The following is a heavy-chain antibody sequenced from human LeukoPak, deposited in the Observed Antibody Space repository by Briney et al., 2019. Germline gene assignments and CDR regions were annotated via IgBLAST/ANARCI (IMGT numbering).Heavy chain of an antibody. CDR2: ISGSGGST. Sequence: GGSLRLSCAASGFTFSSYAMSWVRQTPGKGLEWVSAISGSGGSTYYADSVKGRFTISRDNSKNTLYLQMNSLRAEDTAVYYCAKDLDYGDSIDAFDIWGQGTMVTVSS. V-gene: IGHV3-23*01. D-gene: IGHD4-17*01. CDR3: AKDLDYGDSIDAFDI. J-gene: IGHJ3*02. CDR1: GFTFSSYA.